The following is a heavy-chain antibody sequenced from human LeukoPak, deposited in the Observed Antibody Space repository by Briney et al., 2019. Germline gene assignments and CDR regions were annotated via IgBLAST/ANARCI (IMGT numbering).Heavy chain of an antibody. D-gene: IGHD3-10*01. V-gene: IGHV4-59*01. CDR1: GGSISSYY. Sequence: SETLSLTCTVSGGSISSYYWSWIRQPPGKGLEWIGYIYYSGSTNYNPSLKSRVTISVDTSKNQFSLKLSSVTAADTAVYYCARALSRGYYYYYYMDVWSKGTTVTVSS. CDR2: IYYSGST. J-gene: IGHJ6*03. CDR3: ARALSRGYYYYYYMDV.